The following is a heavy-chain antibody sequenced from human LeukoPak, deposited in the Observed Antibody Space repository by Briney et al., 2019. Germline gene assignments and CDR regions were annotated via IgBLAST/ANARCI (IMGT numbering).Heavy chain of an antibody. Sequence: SETLSLTCTVSGGSINNYYWGWIRQPPGKGLEWIGSIYNSGSTYYNPSLKSRVTISVDTSKNQFSLKLNSVTAADTAVYYCARHPWNSGMDVWGQGTTVTVSS. J-gene: IGHJ6*02. CDR3: ARHPWNSGMDV. CDR1: GGSINNYY. V-gene: IGHV4-39*01. D-gene: IGHD1-1*01. CDR2: IYNSGST.